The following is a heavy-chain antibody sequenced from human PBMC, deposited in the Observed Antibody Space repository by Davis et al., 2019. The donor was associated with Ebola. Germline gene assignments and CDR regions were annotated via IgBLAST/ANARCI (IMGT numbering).Heavy chain of an antibody. CDR1: GFTFSAYY. CDR2: ISSSGSTI. Sequence: PGGSLRPSCAASGFTFSAYYMSWIRQAPGKGLEWVSYISSSGSTIYYADSVKGRFTISRDNAKNSLYLQMNSLRAEDTAVYYCARDRSGSQRYYGMDVWGKGTTVTVSS. V-gene: IGHV3-11*01. J-gene: IGHJ6*04. CDR3: ARDRSGSQRYYGMDV. D-gene: IGHD3-10*01.